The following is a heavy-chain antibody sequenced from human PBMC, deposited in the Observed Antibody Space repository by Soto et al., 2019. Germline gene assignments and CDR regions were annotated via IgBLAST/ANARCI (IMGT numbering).Heavy chain of an antibody. CDR2: ISGSGGST. J-gene: IGHJ6*03. Sequence: EVQLLESGGGLVQPGGSLRLSCAASGFTFSSYAMTWVRQAPGKGLEWVSAISGSGGSTYYADSVKGRFTISRDNSKNTLLLQMSSLRAEDTAVYYCAKAGDTVMVTLYYYYMDVWGKGTTVTVSS. D-gene: IGHD5-18*01. V-gene: IGHV3-23*01. CDR3: AKAGDTVMVTLYYYYMDV. CDR1: GFTFSSYA.